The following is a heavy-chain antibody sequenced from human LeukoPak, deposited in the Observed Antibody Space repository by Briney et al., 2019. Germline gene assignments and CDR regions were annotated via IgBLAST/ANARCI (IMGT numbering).Heavy chain of an antibody. V-gene: IGHV4-31*11. CDR2: IYYSGST. D-gene: IGHD1-1*01. J-gene: IGHJ6*02. CDR3: ARAGWNRYYYYYGMDV. CDR1: GGSIISGGYS. Sequence: SETLSLTCAVSGGSIISGGYSWSWIRQPPGKGLEWIGYIYYSGSTYYNPSLKSRVTISVDTSKNQFSLKLSSVTAADTAVYYCARAGWNRYYYYYGMDVWGQGTTVTVSS.